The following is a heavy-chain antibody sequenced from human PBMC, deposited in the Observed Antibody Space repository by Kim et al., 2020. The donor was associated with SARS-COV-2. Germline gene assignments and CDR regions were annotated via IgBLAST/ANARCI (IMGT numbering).Heavy chain of an antibody. D-gene: IGHD3-10*01. CDR3: AKGYGLGTYYYYGMDV. V-gene: IGHV3-9*01. J-gene: IGHJ6*02. CDR2: ISWNSGSI. CDR1: GFTFDDNA. Sequence: GGSLRLSCAASGFTFDDNAMHWVRQAPGKGLEWVSGISWNSGSIGYADSVKGRFTISRDNAKNSQYLQMNSLRAEDTALYYCAKGYGLGTYYYYGMDVWGQGTTVTVSS.